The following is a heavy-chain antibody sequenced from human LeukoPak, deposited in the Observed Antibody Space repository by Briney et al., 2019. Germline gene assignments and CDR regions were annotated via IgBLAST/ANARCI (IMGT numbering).Heavy chain of an antibody. J-gene: IGHJ4*02. Sequence: ASVKVSCKASGYTFTSYAMNWVRQAPGQGLEWMGWINTNTGNPTYAQGFTGRFVFSLDTSVSTAYLQISSLKAEDTAVYYCARALERYFDWLSPAFDYWGQGTLVTVSS. CDR1: GYTFTSYA. CDR2: INTNTGNP. CDR3: ARALERYFDWLSPAFDY. V-gene: IGHV7-4-1*02. D-gene: IGHD3-9*01.